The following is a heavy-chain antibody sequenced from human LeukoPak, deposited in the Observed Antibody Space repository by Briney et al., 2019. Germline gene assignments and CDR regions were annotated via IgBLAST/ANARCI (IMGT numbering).Heavy chain of an antibody. CDR1: GGSFSGYY. CDR3: ARDTLYWFDP. Sequence: SETLSLTCAVYGGSFSGYYWSWIRQPPGKGLEWIGEINHSGSTNYNPSLKSRVTISVDTSKNQFSLKLSSVTAADTAVYYCARDTLYWFDPWGQGTLVTVSS. V-gene: IGHV4-34*01. J-gene: IGHJ5*02. D-gene: IGHD2-2*02. CDR2: INHSGST.